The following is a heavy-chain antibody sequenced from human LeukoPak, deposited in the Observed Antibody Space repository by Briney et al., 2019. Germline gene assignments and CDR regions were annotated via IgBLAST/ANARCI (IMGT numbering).Heavy chain of an antibody. CDR3: ARGYCSSTSCYTEGHFDY. CDR1: GGSISRHY. CDR2: IYNSGST. D-gene: IGHD2-2*02. J-gene: IGHJ4*02. Sequence: SETLSLTCSVSGGSISRHYWSWIRQPPGKGLEWIGYIYNSGSTNYNPSLKSRVTISVDTSKNQFSLKMTSVTAADTAVYYCARGYCSSTSCYTEGHFDYWGQGTLVTVSS. V-gene: IGHV4-59*11.